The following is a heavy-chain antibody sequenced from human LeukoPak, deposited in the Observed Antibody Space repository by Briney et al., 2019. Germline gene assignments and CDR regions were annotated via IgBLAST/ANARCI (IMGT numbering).Heavy chain of an antibody. CDR3: ARAGSTSSWFDP. CDR2: ISSGCSFM. J-gene: IGHJ5*02. V-gene: IGHV3-21*01. D-gene: IGHD2-2*01. CDR1: LFASDTYS. Sequence: VGSLRLSSAASLFASDTYSITSVPQAPGTGLECVSSISSGCSFMYSADSVTGRFTIYRDNAKNSLYLQMNSVRAEDTAVYYCARAGSTSSWFDPWGQGTLVIVSP.